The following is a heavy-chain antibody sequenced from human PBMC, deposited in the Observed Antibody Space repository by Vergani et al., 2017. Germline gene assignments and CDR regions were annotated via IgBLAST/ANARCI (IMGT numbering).Heavy chain of an antibody. CDR3: ATKSCGTPGWQIGYFRE. D-gene: IGHD1-1*01. J-gene: IGHJ1*01. CDR2: ISYDGTHK. CDR1: GFTSSYYG. V-gene: IGHV3-30*03. Sequence: QVHLVESGGGVVQPGRSLRLSCVVSGFTSSYYGMHWVRQAPGKGLEWVAVISYDGTHKYYADSVKGRFTIFRDNSKSTLYLQMNSLRTEDTAVYYCATKSCGTPGWQIGYFREWGQGTLVTVSS.